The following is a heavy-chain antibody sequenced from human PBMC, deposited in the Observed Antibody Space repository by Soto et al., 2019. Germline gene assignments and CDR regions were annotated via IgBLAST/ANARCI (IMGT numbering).Heavy chain of an antibody. CDR1: GGSISSYY. J-gene: IGHJ5*02. D-gene: IGHD6-13*01. Sequence: QVQLQESGPGLVKPSETLSLTCTVSGGSISSYYWSWIRQPPGKGLEWIGYIYYSGSTNYNPSLKSLVTISVDTSKNQFSLKLSSVPAADTAVYYCARLRYSSSWYVWFDPWGQGTLVTVSS. V-gene: IGHV4-59*08. CDR3: ARLRYSSSWYVWFDP. CDR2: IYYSGST.